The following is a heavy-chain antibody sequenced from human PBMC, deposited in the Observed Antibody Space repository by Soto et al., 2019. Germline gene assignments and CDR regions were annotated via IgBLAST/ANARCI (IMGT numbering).Heavy chain of an antibody. CDR1: GFTFSSYG. D-gene: IGHD3-10*01. V-gene: IGHV3-30*18. CDR3: AEDGFLSGSNYYYGMDV. Sequence: GGSLRLSCAASGFTFSSYGMHWVRQAPGKGLEWVAVISYDGSNKYYADSVKGRFTISRDNSKNTLYLQMNSLRAEDTAVYYCAEDGFLSGSNYYYGMDVWGQGTTVTVSS. CDR2: ISYDGSNK. J-gene: IGHJ6*02.